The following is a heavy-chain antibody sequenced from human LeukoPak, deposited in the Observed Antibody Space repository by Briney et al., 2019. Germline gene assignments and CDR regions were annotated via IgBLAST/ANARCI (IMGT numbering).Heavy chain of an antibody. CDR3: AKDQVPAAPYYYGMDV. CDR2: IYSGGST. J-gene: IGHJ6*02. CDR1: GFTVSSNY. V-gene: IGHV3-53*01. D-gene: IGHD2-2*01. Sequence: GGSLRLSCAASGFTVSSNYMSWVRQAPGKGLEWVSVIYSGGSTFYADSVKGRFTISRDNSKNTLYLQMNSLRAEDTAVYYCAKDQVPAAPYYYGMDVWGQGTLVTVSS.